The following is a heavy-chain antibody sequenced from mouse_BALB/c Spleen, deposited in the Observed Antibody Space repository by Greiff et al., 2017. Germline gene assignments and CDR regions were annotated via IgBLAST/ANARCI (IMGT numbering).Heavy chain of an antibody. V-gene: IGHV3-8*02. D-gene: IGHD2-10*02. CDR1: GDSITSGY. Sequence: EVPLKESGPSLVKPSQTLSLTCSVTGDSITSGYWYWIRKFPGNKLEYMGYISYCGSTYYNPSLKSRISITRDTSKNQYYLQLNSVTTEDTTTYYCARGVWLLGYLDYWGQGTTLTVSS. J-gene: IGHJ2*01. CDR3: ARGVWLLGYLDY. CDR2: ISYCGST.